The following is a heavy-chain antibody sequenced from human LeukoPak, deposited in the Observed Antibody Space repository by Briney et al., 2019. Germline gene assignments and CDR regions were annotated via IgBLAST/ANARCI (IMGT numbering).Heavy chain of an antibody. V-gene: IGHV4-34*01. CDR1: GGSFSGYY. CDR3: ARAQSSGYYLITGYYFDY. Sequence: PSETLSLTCAVYGGSFSGYYWSWIRQPPGKGLEWIGEINHSGSTNYNPSLKSRVTISVDTSKNQFSLKLSSVTAADTAVYYCARAQSSGYYLITGYYFDYWGQGTLVTVSS. J-gene: IGHJ4*02. D-gene: IGHD3-22*01. CDR2: INHSGST.